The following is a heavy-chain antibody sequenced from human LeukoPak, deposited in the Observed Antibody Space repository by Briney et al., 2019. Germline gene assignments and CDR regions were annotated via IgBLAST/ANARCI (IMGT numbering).Heavy chain of an antibody. CDR2: ISAHNGYT. V-gene: IGHV1-18*01. CDR1: GYTFTSYG. J-gene: IGHJ4*02. D-gene: IGHD5-18*01. Sequence: APVKVSCKASGYTFTSYGIDWVRQAPGQGLEWLGWISAHNGYTSDAQKFQGRVTMTTDTSTSTAYMELKSLRSDDTAVYYCARDRPWLDYWGQGTLVTVSS. CDR3: ARDRPWLDY.